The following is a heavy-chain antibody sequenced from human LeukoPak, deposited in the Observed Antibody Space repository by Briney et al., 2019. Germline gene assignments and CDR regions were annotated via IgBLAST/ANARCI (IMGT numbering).Heavy chain of an antibody. CDR3: AREIESSSWYYYYYYYMDV. J-gene: IGHJ6*03. D-gene: IGHD6-13*01. CDR1: GGSISSSSYY. Sequence: SETLSLTCTVSGGSISSSSYYWGWIRQPPGKGLEWIGSIYHSGSTYYNPSLKSRVTISVDTSKNQFSLKLSSVTAADTAVYYCAREIESSSWYYYYYYYMDVWGKGTTVTVSS. CDR2: IYHSGST. V-gene: IGHV4-39*07.